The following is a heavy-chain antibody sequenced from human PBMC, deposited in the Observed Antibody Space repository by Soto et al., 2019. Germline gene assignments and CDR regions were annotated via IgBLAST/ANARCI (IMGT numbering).Heavy chain of an antibody. V-gene: IGHV3-11*01. J-gene: IGHJ6*02. Sequence: GGSLRLSCTTSGFTFSDYYITWVRQAPGKGLEWISYMSGSGDAIYYADSVKGRFTISRDNAKNSLHLEMNSLRVEDTAMYYCVRGNFYYGMDVWGQGTTVTV. CDR1: GFTFSDYY. CDR2: MSGSGDAI. CDR3: VRGNFYYGMDV.